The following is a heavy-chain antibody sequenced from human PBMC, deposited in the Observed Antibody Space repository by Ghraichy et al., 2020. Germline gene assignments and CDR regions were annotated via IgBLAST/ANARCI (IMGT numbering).Heavy chain of an antibody. CDR3: ASLFRERDLLADY. Sequence: ASVKVSCKASGYTFTGYYMHWVRQAPGQGLEWMGRINPNSGGTNYAQKFQGRVTMTRDTSISTAYMELSRLRSDDTAVYYCASLFRERDLLADYWGQGTLVTVSS. J-gene: IGHJ4*02. V-gene: IGHV1-2*06. CDR1: GYTFTGYY. D-gene: IGHD2-15*01. CDR2: INPNSGGT.